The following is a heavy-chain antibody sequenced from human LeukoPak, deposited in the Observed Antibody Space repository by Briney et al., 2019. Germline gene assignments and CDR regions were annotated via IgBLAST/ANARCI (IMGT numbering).Heavy chain of an antibody. J-gene: IGHJ6*02. V-gene: IGHV3-30*18. D-gene: IGHD6-13*01. CDR1: GFSFNSYD. Sequence: PGRSLRLSCAASGFSFNSYDMHWVRQAPGKGLEWVAVISYDGSNKYYADSVKGRFTISRDNSKNTLYLQMNSLRAEDTAVYYCAKDRGSSWYGMDVWGQGTTVTVSS. CDR2: ISYDGSNK. CDR3: AKDRGSSWYGMDV.